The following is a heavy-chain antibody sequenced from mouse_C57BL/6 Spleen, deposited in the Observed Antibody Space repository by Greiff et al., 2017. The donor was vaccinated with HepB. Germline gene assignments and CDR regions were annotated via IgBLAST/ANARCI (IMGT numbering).Heavy chain of an antibody. J-gene: IGHJ2*01. CDR2: IDPNSGGT. D-gene: IGHD2-5*01. CDR3: ARDEHMDSNYFDY. V-gene: IGHV1-72*01. CDR1: GYTFTSYW. Sequence: VQLQQSGAELVKPGASVKLSCKASGYTFTSYWMHWVKQRPGRGLEWIGRIDPNSGGTKYNEKFKSKATLTVDKPSSTAYMQLRSLTSEDSAVYYCARDEHMDSNYFDYWGQGTTLTVSS.